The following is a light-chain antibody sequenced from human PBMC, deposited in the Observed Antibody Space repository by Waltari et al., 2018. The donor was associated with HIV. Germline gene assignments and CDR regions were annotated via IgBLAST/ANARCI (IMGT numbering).Light chain of an antibody. V-gene: IGLV1-51*02. CDR3: GTWDSSLSAWV. Sequence: QSVLTQPPSVSAAPGQKVTISCSGSISNIGDNYLSWFQQLPGTAPKLLIYENNIRPAGIAGRFSGSKSGTAATLGITGLQTGDEADYYCGTWDSSLSAWVFGGGTKLTVL. CDR2: ENN. CDR1: ISNIGDNY. J-gene: IGLJ3*02.